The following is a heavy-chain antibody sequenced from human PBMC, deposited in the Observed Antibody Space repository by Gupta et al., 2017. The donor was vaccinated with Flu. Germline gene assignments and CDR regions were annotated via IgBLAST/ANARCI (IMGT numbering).Heavy chain of an antibody. CDR2: ISSSSSYI. Sequence: EVQLVDSGGGLVKPGGSLRLSCAASGFTFSSYSMNWVRQAPGKGLEWVSSISSSSSYIYYADSVKGRFTISRDNAKNSLYLQMNSLRAEDMAVYYCARSWEPSGNFDYWGQGTLVTVSS. V-gene: IGHV3-21*01. CDR1: GFTFSSYS. J-gene: IGHJ4*02. CDR3: ARSWEPSGNFDY. D-gene: IGHD1-26*01.